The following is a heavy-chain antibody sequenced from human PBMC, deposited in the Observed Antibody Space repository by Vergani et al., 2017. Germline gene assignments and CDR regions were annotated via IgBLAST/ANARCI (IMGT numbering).Heavy chain of an antibody. CDR2: IYPGDSDT. D-gene: IGHD3-10*01. V-gene: IGHV5-51*01. CDR1: GYSFTSYW. Sequence: EVQLVQSGAEVKKPGESLKISCKGSGYSFTSYWIGWVRQMPGKGLEWMGIIYPGDSDTRYSPSFQGQVTISADKSISTAYLQWSSLKASDTAMYYCARGPPRNMVRGVTPPYGMDVWGQGTTVTVSS. J-gene: IGHJ6*02. CDR3: ARGPPRNMVRGVTPPYGMDV.